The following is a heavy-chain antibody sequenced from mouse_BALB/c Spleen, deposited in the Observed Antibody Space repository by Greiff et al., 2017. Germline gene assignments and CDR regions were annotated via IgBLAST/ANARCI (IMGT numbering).Heavy chain of an antibody. Sequence: EVMLEESGGGLVQPGGSLRLSCATSGFTFTDYYMSWVRQPPGKALEWLGFIRNKANGYTTEYSASVKGRFTISRDNSQSILYLQMNTLRAEDSATYYCARDMGYWGQGTTLTVSS. V-gene: IGHV7-3*02. CDR3: ARDMGY. D-gene: IGHD4-1*01. CDR1: GFTFTDYY. J-gene: IGHJ2*01. CDR2: IRNKANGYTT.